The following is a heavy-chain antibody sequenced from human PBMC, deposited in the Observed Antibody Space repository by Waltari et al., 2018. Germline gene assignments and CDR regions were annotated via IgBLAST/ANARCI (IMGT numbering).Heavy chain of an antibody. V-gene: IGHV3-9*01. CDR2: ISWNSGSI. CDR1: GFTFDDYA. J-gene: IGHJ3*02. D-gene: IGHD5-12*01. CDR3: AKYGSGYDLGAFDI. Sequence: EVQLVESGGGLVQHGRSLRLSCAASGFTFDDYAMHWVRQAPGKGLEWVSGISWNSGSIGYADSVKGRFTISRDNAKNSLYLQMNSLRAEDTALYYCAKYGSGYDLGAFDIWGQGTMVTVSS.